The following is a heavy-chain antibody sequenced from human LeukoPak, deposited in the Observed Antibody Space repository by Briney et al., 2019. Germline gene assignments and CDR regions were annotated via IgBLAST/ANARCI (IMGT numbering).Heavy chain of an antibody. V-gene: IGHV3-74*01. CDR3: ARGASSDGYNGVY. Sequence: GGSLRLSCAASGFTFSGYAMSWVRQPPGKGLVWVSRINSDGSSTNHADSVQGRFTISRDNVKNTLYLQMNSLRAEDTAVYYCARGASSDGYNGVYWGQGTLVTVSS. D-gene: IGHD5-24*01. CDR1: GFTFSGYA. CDR2: INSDGSST. J-gene: IGHJ4*02.